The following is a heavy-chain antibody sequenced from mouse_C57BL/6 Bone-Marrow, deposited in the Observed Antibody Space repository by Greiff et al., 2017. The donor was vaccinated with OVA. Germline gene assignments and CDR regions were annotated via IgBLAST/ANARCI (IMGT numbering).Heavy chain of an antibody. CDR1: GYTFTSYG. V-gene: IGHV1-81*01. Sequence: VQLQQSGAELARPGASVKLSCKASGYTFTSYGISWVKQRTGQGLEWIGEIYPRSGNTYYNEKFKGKATLTADKSSSTAYMELRSLTSEDSAVYLSARRGRDYWGQGTTLTVSS. J-gene: IGHJ2*01. CDR3: ARRGRDY. CDR2: IYPRSGNT.